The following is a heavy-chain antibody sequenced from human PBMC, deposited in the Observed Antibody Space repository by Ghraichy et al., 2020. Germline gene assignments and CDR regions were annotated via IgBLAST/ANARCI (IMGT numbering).Heavy chain of an antibody. CDR1: GGTFSSYA. J-gene: IGHJ6*02. CDR3: ARGSSKNIVVVPAAAYYYYGMDV. Sequence: SVKVSCKASGGTFSSYAISWVRQAPGQGLEWMGGIIPIFGTANYAQKFQGRVTITADESTSTAYMELSSLRSEDTAVYYCARGSSKNIVVVPAAAYYYYGMDVWGQGTTVTVSS. V-gene: IGHV1-69*13. CDR2: IIPIFGTA. D-gene: IGHD2-2*01.